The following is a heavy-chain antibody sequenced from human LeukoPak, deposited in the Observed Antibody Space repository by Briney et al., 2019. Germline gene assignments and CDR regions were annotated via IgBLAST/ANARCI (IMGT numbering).Heavy chain of an antibody. J-gene: IGHJ5*02. CDR2: ISSSSNYI. V-gene: IGHV3-21*04. CDR3: ARDLFGFVLVPAAHNWFDP. D-gene: IGHD2-2*01. Sequence: GRSLRLSCAASVFTFSSYSMNWVRQAPGKGLEWVSSISSSSNYIYYADSVKGRFTISRDNAKNSLYLQMNSLRAEDRAVYYCARDLFGFVLVPAAHNWFDPWGQGTLVTVSS. CDR1: VFTFSSYS.